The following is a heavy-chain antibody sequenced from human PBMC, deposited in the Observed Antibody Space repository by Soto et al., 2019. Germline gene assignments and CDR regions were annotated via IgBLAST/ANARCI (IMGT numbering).Heavy chain of an antibody. D-gene: IGHD1-26*01. J-gene: IGHJ4*02. CDR1: GVTFTNYA. CDR2: SIPIISSA. V-gene: IGHV1-69*01. CDR3: ARDHSLVGGTYYFAY. Sequence: QVQLVQSGAEVKKPGSSVKVSCKASGVTFTNYAFSWVRQAPGQGLEWMGGSIPIISSAKYAQKFQGRVTITADESTSTAYMELSSLSSEDTAIYYCARDHSLVGGTYYFAYWCQGTLVTVSS.